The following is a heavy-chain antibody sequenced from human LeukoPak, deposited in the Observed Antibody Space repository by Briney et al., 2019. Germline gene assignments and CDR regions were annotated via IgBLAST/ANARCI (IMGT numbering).Heavy chain of an antibody. J-gene: IGHJ4*02. Sequence: GGSLRLSCGASGFTFDKYGMHYVRQAPGKGLEWVAVILEDGRIKKYADSVKDRFTISRDNTNNTLYLQMHSLRVEDTGIYFCAKDRETTASGTFDYWGLGTLVSVSS. CDR1: GFTFDKYG. CDR2: ILEDGRIK. D-gene: IGHD1-1*01. CDR3: AKDRETTASGTFDY. V-gene: IGHV3-30*18.